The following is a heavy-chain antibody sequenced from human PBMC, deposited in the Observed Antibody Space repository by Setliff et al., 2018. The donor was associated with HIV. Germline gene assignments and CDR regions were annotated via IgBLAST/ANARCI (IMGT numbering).Heavy chain of an antibody. CDR1: GGTLNTFA. J-gene: IGHJ4*02. D-gene: IGHD2-21*02. CDR3: AAGYCGGDCYSRQSYFDY. V-gene: IGHV1-69*13. Sequence: ASVKVSCKASGGTLNTFALSWVRQAPGQGLEWMGGIIPIFGTANYAQKFQGRVTITADESTSTAYMELSSLRSEDTAVYYCAAGYCGGDCYSRQSYFDYWGQGTLVTVSS. CDR2: IIPIFGTA.